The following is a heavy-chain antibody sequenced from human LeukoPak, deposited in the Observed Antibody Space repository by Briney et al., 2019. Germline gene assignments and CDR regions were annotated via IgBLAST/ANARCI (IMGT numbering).Heavy chain of an antibody. CDR2: ITSSSSTI. CDR1: GCTFSDYS. V-gene: IGHV3-48*04. J-gene: IGHJ3*02. CDR3: ARQRPGHAFDI. Sequence: GGSLRLSCAVSGCTFSDYSMNWVRQAPGKGLEWVSYITSSSSTIYYADSVKGRFTISRDNAKNSLYLQMNSLRAEDTAVYYCARQRPGHAFDIWGQGTMVTVSS.